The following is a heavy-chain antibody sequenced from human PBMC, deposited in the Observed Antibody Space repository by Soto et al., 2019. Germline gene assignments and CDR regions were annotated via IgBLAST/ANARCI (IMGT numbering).Heavy chain of an antibody. Sequence: QITLKESGPTLVKPTQTLTLTCTFSGFSLTTRGVGVGWIRQPPGKALECLALIYWDDDKRYSPSLQSSLSITKDNTKNQVVLTMTNVDPVDTATYYCAHIPNYYQYDWFDPWGQGTLVSVSS. CDR1: GFSLTTRGVG. CDR2: IYWDDDK. J-gene: IGHJ5*02. V-gene: IGHV2-5*02. CDR3: AHIPNYYQYDWFDP. D-gene: IGHD3-16*01.